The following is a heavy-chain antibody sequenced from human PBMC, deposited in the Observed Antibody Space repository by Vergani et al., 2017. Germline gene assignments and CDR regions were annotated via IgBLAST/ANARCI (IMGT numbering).Heavy chain of an antibody. D-gene: IGHD1-1*01. V-gene: IGHV3-43D*04. CDR1: VFTFVDSA. CDR2: ITWEGGTA. CDR3: AKDSSRNDSPHYYGMDV. J-gene: IGHJ6*02. Sequence: EVQLVESVGVVVQPGGSLRLSCAASVFTFVDSAMHWVRHAPGKGRLWVSLITWEGGTAYYADSVKGRFTISLDNSKNFLYLQMNSLRAEDTALYYCAKDSSRNDSPHYYGMDVWGQGTTVSVSS.